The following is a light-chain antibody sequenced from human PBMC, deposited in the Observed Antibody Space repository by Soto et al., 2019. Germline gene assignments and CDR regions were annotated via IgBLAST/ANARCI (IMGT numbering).Light chain of an antibody. CDR2: EGS. CDR1: SSDVGSYNL. J-gene: IGLJ1*01. Sequence: QSALTQPASVSGSPGQSITISCTGTSSDVGSYNLVSWYQQHPCKIPNVMIYEGSKRPSGVSYRFTGSKSGNTASLTISGLQAEDEADYYCCSYAGSRTFVFGTGTKVTGL. CDR3: CSYAGSRTFV. V-gene: IGLV2-23*01.